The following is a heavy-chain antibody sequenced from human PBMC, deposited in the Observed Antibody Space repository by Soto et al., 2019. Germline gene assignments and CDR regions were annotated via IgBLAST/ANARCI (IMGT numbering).Heavy chain of an antibody. CDR3: ARSYIVLMVYAFDAFDI. CDR2: ISSSSSYI. J-gene: IGHJ3*02. Sequence: GGSLRLSCAASGFTFSSYSMNWVRQAPGKGLEWVSSISSSSSYIYYADSVKGRFTISRDNAKNSLYLQMNSLRAEDTAVYYCARSYIVLMVYAFDAFDIWGQGTMVTVSS. CDR1: GFTFSSYS. V-gene: IGHV3-21*01. D-gene: IGHD2-8*01.